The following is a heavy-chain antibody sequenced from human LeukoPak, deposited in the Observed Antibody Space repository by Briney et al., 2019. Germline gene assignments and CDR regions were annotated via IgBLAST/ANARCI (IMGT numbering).Heavy chain of an antibody. J-gene: IGHJ4*02. CDR3: ARIRKAVPAAPPYYFDY. CDR2: IKQDGSEK. V-gene: IGHV3-7*01. Sequence: GGSLRLSCAASGFTFSSYWMSWVRQAPGKGLEWVANIKQDGSEKYYVDSVKGRFTISRDNAKNSLYLQMNSLRAEDTAVYYCARIRKAVPAAPPYYFDYWGQRTLVTVSS. CDR1: GFTFSSYW. D-gene: IGHD2-2*01.